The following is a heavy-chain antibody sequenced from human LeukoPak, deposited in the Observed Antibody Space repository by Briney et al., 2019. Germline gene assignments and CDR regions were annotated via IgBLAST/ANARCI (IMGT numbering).Heavy chain of an antibody. D-gene: IGHD5-12*01. CDR1: GFTFSSYW. CDR3: ARFGTLYSGYDNFDY. CDR2: IKQDGSER. Sequence: PGGSLRLSCAASGFTFSSYWMSWVRQAPGKGLEWVANIKQDGSERYYVDSVKGRFTISRDNAKNSLYLQVNSLRAEDTAVYYCARFGTLYSGYDNFDYWGQGTLVTVSS. V-gene: IGHV3-7*01. J-gene: IGHJ4*02.